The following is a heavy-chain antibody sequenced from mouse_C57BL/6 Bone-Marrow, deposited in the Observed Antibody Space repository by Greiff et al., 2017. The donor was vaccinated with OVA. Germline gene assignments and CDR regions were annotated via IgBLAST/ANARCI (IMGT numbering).Heavy chain of an antibody. J-gene: IGHJ1*03. CDR3: ARSRWLLPWYFDV. CDR1: GFTFTDYY. D-gene: IGHD2-3*01. CDR2: IRNKANGYTT. V-gene: IGHV7-3*01. Sequence: EVMLVESGGGLVQPGGSLSLSCAASGFTFTDYYMSWVRQPPGKALEWLGFIRNKANGYTTEYSASVKGRFTISRDNSQSILYLQMNALRAEDSATYDCARSRWLLPWYFDVWGTGTTVTVSS.